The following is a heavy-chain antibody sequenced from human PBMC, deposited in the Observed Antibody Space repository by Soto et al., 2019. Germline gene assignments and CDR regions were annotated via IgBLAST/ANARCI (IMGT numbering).Heavy chain of an antibody. J-gene: IGHJ4*02. CDR3: ARVGGTGGYTYGLDY. D-gene: IGHD5-18*01. CDR2: IIPVFGTG. V-gene: IGHV1-69*06. CDR1: GGTFSSYA. Sequence: SVKVSCKASGGTFSSYAISWVRQAPGQGLEWMGGIIPVFGTGIYAQKFQGRVTNTADKSTNTAYMELSSLRAEDMAVYFCARVGGTGGYTYGLDYWGQGTLVTVSS.